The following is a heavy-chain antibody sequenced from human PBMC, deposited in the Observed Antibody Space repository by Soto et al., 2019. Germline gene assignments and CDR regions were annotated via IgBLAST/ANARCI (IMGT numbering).Heavy chain of an antibody. Sequence: QVQLVESGGGVVQPGRSLRLSCAASGFTFSSYGMHWVRQAPGKGLEWVALIWYDGSNKYYADSVKGRFTISRDNSKNTLYLQMNSLRAEDTAVYYCERADSSGYYGGVDYWGQGTLVTVSS. CDR2: IWYDGSNK. J-gene: IGHJ4*02. CDR3: ERADSSGYYGGVDY. D-gene: IGHD3-22*01. V-gene: IGHV3-33*01. CDR1: GFTFSSYG.